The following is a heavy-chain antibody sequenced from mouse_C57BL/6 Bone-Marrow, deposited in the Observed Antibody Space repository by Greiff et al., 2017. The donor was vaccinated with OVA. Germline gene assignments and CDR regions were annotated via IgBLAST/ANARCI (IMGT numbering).Heavy chain of an antibody. D-gene: IGHD1-2*01. CDR2: IWSGGST. CDR3: AINRALPPYAMDD. Sequence: QVQLQQSGPGLVQPSQSLSITCTVSGFSFTSYGVHWVRQSPGKGLEWLGVIWSGGSTDYNAAFISSLSISKDNSKSQVFFKMTSLQADDTAIYYFAINRALPPYAMDDWGQGTSVTVSS. CDR1: GFSFTSYG. J-gene: IGHJ4*01. V-gene: IGHV2-2*01.